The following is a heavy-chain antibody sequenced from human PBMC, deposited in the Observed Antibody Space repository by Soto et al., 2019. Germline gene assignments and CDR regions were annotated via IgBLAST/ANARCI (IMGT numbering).Heavy chain of an antibody. V-gene: IGHV3-7*03. J-gene: IGHJ6*02. CDR2: IKQDGSEK. D-gene: IGHD3-3*01. CDR3: ARDPIITKRYSNYYYGMDV. Sequence: GGSLRLSCAASGFTFSSYWMSWVRQAPGKGLEWVANIKQDGSEKYYVDSVKGRFTISRDNAKNSLYLQMNSLRAEDTAVYYCARDPIITKRYSNYYYGMDVWGQGTTVTVSS. CDR1: GFTFSSYW.